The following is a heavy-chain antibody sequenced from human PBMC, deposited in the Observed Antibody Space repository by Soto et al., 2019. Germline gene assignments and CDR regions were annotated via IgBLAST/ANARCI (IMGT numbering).Heavy chain of an antibody. CDR3: ARRWGRSFDY. V-gene: IGHV4-61*08. CDR2: IYYSGST. CDR1: GGSISSGDYY. Sequence: SETLSLTCTVSGGSISSGDYYWSWIRQPPGKGLEWIGYIYYSGSTNYNPSLKSRVTISVDTSKNQFSLNLSSVTAADTAVYYCARRWGRSFDYWGQGTLVTVSS. J-gene: IGHJ4*02. D-gene: IGHD2-15*01.